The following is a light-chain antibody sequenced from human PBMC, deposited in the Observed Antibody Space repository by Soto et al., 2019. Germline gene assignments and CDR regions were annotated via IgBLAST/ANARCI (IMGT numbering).Light chain of an antibody. Sequence: QSALTQPPSASGSPGQSVTISCTGTKSDIGVYDFVSWYQHHPGKAPRLIIYEVVQRPSGVPDRFSGSKSGNTASLTISGLQAEDEGDYYCTSFAPGRIYVFGSGTKATVL. J-gene: IGLJ1*01. CDR2: EVV. CDR3: TSFAPGRIYV. V-gene: IGLV2-8*01. CDR1: KSDIGVYDF.